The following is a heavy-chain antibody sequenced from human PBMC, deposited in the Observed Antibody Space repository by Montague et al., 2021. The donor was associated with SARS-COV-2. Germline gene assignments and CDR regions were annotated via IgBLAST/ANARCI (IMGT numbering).Heavy chain of an antibody. CDR2: IYYSGST. Sequence: SETLSLTCTVSGGSISSSSYYWGWIRQPPGKGLEWIGSIYYSGSTYYNPSLQIPITISVDTSKNQFSLKLSSVTAADTAVYDCARQENSSGWFKPDAFDIWGQGTMVTVSS. V-gene: IGHV4-39*01. CDR3: ARQENSSGWFKPDAFDI. CDR1: GGSISSSSYY. D-gene: IGHD6-19*01. J-gene: IGHJ3*02.